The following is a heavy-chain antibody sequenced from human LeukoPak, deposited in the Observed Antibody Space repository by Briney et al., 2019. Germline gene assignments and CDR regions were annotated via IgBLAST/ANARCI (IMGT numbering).Heavy chain of an antibody. CDR2: MNPNRGNT. V-gene: IGHV1-8*01. Sequence: ASVTVSCKASGYTFTSYDINWVRQAAGQGLEWMGWMNPNRGNTVYAQKFQGRVTMTRNTSISTAYMELSSLRSEDTAVYYCARIYSIAVAGTLGYWGQGTLVTVSS. CDR1: GYTFTSYD. D-gene: IGHD6-19*01. J-gene: IGHJ4*02. CDR3: ARIYSIAVAGTLGY.